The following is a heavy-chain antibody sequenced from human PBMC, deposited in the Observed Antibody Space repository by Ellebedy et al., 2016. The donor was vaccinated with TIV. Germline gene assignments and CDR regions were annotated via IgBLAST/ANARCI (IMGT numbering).Heavy chain of an antibody. J-gene: IGHJ4*02. CDR3: ARDGAWFGDFAFDY. CDR1: GFTFSSYG. CDR2: IWYDGSNK. V-gene: IGHV3-33*01. Sequence: GESLKISXAASGFTFSSYGMHWVRQAPGKGLEWVANIWYDGSNKYYADSVKGRFTISRDNSKNSLYLQMNSLRAEDTAVYYCARDGAWFGDFAFDYWGQGTLVTVSS. D-gene: IGHD3-10*01.